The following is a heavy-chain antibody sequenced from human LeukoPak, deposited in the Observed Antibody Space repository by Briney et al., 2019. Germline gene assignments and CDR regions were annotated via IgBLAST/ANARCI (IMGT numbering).Heavy chain of an antibody. CDR2: ISAYNGNT. Sequence: ASVKVSCKASGYTFTSYGVSWVRQAPGQGLEWMGWISAYNGNTNYAQKLQGRVTMTTDTSTSTAYMELRSLRSDDTAVYYCARDVGGSGSYYNLNWFDPWGQGTLVTVSS. CDR3: ARDVGGSGSYYNLNWFDP. J-gene: IGHJ5*02. V-gene: IGHV1-18*01. D-gene: IGHD3-10*01. CDR1: GYTFTSYG.